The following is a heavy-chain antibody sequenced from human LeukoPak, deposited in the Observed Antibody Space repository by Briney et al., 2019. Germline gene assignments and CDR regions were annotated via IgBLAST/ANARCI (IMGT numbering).Heavy chain of an antibody. CDR3: ARLVAATGNFDY. Sequence: SETLSLTCAVSGVSLSSGGYSWGWIRQPPGKGLEWIGYIYHSGSTYYNPSLKSRVTISVDRSKNQFSLKLSSVTAADTAVYYCARLVAATGNFDYWGQGTLVTVSS. CDR1: GVSLSSGGYS. J-gene: IGHJ4*02. D-gene: IGHD6-13*01. CDR2: IYHSGST. V-gene: IGHV4-30-2*01.